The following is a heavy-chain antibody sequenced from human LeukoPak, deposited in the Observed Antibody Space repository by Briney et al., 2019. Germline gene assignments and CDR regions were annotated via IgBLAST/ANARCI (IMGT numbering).Heavy chain of an antibody. D-gene: IGHD6-13*01. J-gene: IGHJ6*03. CDR3: ARAVQFYSSRWYSGCYYMDV. Sequence: GASVKVSCKASGYTFTGYYMHWVRQAPGQGLEWMGRINPNSGGTNYAQKFQGRVTMTRDTSISTAYMELSRLRSDDTAVYYCARAVQFYSSRWYSGCYYMDVWGKGTTVTVSS. V-gene: IGHV1-2*06. CDR1: GYTFTGYY. CDR2: INPNSGGT.